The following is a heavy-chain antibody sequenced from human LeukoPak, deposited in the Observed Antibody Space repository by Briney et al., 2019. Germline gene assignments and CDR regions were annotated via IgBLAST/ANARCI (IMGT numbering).Heavy chain of an antibody. Sequence: GGSLRLSCAASGITFTRHCMSWVRQAPGKGLEWVSNINDDGSEKNYLNSVKGRFTISRDNAKNSWYLQMNSLRADDTAAYYCAPASAYEAKSWGQGILVSVSS. J-gene: IGHJ4*02. CDR1: GITFTRHC. D-gene: IGHD2-2*01. V-gene: IGHV3-7*01. CDR3: APASAYEAKS. CDR2: INDDGSEK.